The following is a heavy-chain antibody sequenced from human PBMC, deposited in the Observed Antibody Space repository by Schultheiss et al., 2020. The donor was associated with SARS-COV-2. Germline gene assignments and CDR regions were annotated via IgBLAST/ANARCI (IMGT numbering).Heavy chain of an antibody. J-gene: IGHJ4*02. CDR3: AVGLVWSFDY. CDR1: GYTFTSYG. CDR2: INAGNGNT. Sequence: ASVKVSCKASGYTFTSYGISWVRQAPGQGLEWMGGINAGNGNTKYSQKFQGRVTITRDTSASTAYMELSSLRSEDTAVYYCAVGLVWSFDYWGQGTLVTVSS. D-gene: IGHD1-26*01. V-gene: IGHV1-3*01.